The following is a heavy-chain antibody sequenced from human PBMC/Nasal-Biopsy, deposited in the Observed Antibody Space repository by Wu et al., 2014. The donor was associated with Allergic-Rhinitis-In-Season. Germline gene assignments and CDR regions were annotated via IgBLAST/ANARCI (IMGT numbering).Heavy chain of an antibody. CDR3: ARHRYYYNSGGFSIYYYLDV. D-gene: IGHD5-12*01. CDR1: GASVSNYY. Sequence: TLSLTCLISGASVSNYYWSWIRQSPGRELEWIGFISDSGDVDYHPSLKSRATISADTSQNQISLKLISVTAADTAVYHCARHRYYYNSGGFSIYYYLDVWGKGHRSPSP. V-gene: IGHV4-59*08. J-gene: IGHJ6*03. CDR2: ISDSGDV.